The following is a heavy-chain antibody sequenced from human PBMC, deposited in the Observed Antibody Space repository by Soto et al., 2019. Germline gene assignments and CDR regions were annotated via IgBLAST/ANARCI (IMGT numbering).Heavy chain of an antibody. CDR3: ARVLGGMATVPFDY. CDR2: VFYTGFT. D-gene: IGHD4-4*01. Sequence: SETLSLTCAVSGGSISGSYYYWGWLRQSPGKGPEWIGSVFYTGFTSYNPSLESRVSVSVDTSKNQFSLKVSGVSAADTAVYYCARVLGGMATVPFDYWGQGALVTVSS. J-gene: IGHJ4*02. V-gene: IGHV4-39*01. CDR1: GGSISGSYYY.